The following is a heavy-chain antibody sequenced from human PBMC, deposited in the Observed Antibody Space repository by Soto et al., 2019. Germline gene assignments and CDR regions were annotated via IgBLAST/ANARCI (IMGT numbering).Heavy chain of an antibody. Sequence: ASVKVSCKVSGYTLTELSMHWVRQAPGKGLEWMGGFDPEDGETIYAQKFQGRVTMTEDTSTDTAYMELSSLRSEDTAVYYCATVSYGYQVFDYWGQGTLVTVSS. CDR2: FDPEDGET. V-gene: IGHV1-24*01. J-gene: IGHJ4*02. CDR1: GYTLTELS. CDR3: ATVSYGYQVFDY. D-gene: IGHD5-18*01.